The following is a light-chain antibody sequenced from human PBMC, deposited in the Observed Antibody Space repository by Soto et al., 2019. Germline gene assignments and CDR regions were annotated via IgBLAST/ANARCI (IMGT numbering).Light chain of an antibody. CDR3: QQRNNWPPGIT. CDR2: GAS. CDR1: QSVSSSY. Sequence: EIVMTQSPATLSVSPGEGATLSCRASQSVSSSYLAWYQQKTGQPPRLLIYGASSRAAGIPDRFSGSGSGTDFTLTISSLEPEDFAVYYCQQRNNWPPGITFGQGTRLEIK. J-gene: IGKJ5*01. V-gene: IGKV3D-20*02.